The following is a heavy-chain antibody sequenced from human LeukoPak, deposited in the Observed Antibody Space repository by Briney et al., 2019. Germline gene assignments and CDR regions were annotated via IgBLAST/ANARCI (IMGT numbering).Heavy chain of an antibody. CDR1: GDSMRGYY. CDR3: AREDSSGYEDY. CDR2: IHYTGTT. Sequence: PSETLSLTCTVSGDSMRGYYWSWIRQPPGKGLEWIGDIHYTGTTDYIPSLKSRVTISVDTSKNQFSLKLSSVTAADTAVYYCAREDSSGYEDYWGQGTLVTVSS. J-gene: IGHJ4*02. D-gene: IGHD3-22*01. V-gene: IGHV4-59*01.